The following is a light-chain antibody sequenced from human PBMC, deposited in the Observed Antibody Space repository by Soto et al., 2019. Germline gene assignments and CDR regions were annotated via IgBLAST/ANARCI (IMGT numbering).Light chain of an antibody. V-gene: IGKV3-20*01. CDR2: GAS. CDR3: QQYGSSPTWT. Sequence: IGLTQSAGTLSLSPGERATLSCRASQSFSSSYLAWYQQKPGQAPRLLIYGASSRATGIPDRFSGSGSGTDFTLTISRLEPEDFAVYYCQQYGSSPTWTFGQGTKVDIK. CDR1: QSFSSSY. J-gene: IGKJ1*01.